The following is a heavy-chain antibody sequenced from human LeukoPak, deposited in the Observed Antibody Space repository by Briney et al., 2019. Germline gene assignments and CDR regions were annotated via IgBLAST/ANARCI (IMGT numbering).Heavy chain of an antibody. J-gene: IGHJ4*02. V-gene: IGHV1-2*02. CDR2: INPNSGGT. Sequence: ASVKVSCKASGYTFTGYYMHWVRQAPRQGLEWMGWINPNSGGTNYAQKFQGRVSMTRDTSISTAYMEMSRLRSDDTAVYYCARDLYGSSSWPNFDYWGQGTLVTVSS. CDR3: ARDLYGSSSWPNFDY. D-gene: IGHD6-13*01. CDR1: GYTFTGYY.